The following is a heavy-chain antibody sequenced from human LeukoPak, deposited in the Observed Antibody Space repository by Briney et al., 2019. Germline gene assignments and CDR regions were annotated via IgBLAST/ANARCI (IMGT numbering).Heavy chain of an antibody. CDR3: ARTGRVVVPAAPGVY. J-gene: IGHJ4*02. CDR2: ISYDGSNK. V-gene: IGHV3-30-3*01. D-gene: IGHD2-2*01. Sequence: GGSLRLSCAASGFTFSSYAMHWVRQAPGKGLEWVAVISYDGSNKYYADSVKGRFTISRDNSKNTLYLQMNSLRAEDTAVYYCARTGRVVVPAAPGVYWGQGTLVTVSS. CDR1: GFTFSSYA.